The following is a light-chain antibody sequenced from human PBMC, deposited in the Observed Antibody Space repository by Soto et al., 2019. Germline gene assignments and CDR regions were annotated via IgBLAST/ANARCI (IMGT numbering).Light chain of an antibody. V-gene: IGKV3-20*01. J-gene: IGKJ1*01. CDR2: DAS. CDR3: QQYGDRPRT. CDR1: QSVRSDY. Sequence: EIVLTQSPGTLSLSPGERATLSCRASQSVRSDYLAWYQQKPGQAPRLLIFDASIRVPTTPARFSGSVSGTEFTLTISSLESEDIAVYFCQQYGDRPRTFGQGTKVDIK.